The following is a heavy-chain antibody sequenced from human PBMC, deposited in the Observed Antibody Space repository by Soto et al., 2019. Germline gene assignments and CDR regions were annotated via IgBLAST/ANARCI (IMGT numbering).Heavy chain of an antibody. V-gene: IGHV1-69*08. CDR3: AREGVLTGREEGWFDP. D-gene: IGHD3-9*01. CDR1: GGTFSSYT. CDR2: IIPILGIA. Sequence: QVQLVQSGAEVKKPGSSVKVSCKASGGTFSSYTISWVRQAPGQGLEWMGRIIPILGIANYAQKFQGRVTIPPDNSTGXAYRGLSSLRSEDTAVYYCAREGVLTGREEGWFDPWGQGTLVTVSS. J-gene: IGHJ5*02.